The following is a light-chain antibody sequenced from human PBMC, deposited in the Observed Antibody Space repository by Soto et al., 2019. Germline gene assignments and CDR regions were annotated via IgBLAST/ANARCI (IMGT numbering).Light chain of an antibody. CDR2: GAS. J-gene: IGKJ5*01. CDR1: QGIGTW. V-gene: IGKV1-12*01. Sequence: DIQMTQSPSSLSACMGDRVNITCRASQGIGTWLGWYQQKPGKAPNLLISGASSLQSGVPSRFTTSGSGTDFTLTITGLQPDDFATYYCQQTHTFPFTFGQGTRLEIK. CDR3: QQTHTFPFT.